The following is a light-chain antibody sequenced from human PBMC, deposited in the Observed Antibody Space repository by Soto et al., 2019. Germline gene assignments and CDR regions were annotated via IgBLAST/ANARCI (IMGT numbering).Light chain of an antibody. J-gene: IGLJ2*01. CDR3: SSHSSRSNNVI. CDR1: SSDVGGYNY. V-gene: IGLV2-14*01. CDR2: DVG. Sequence: QSALTQPASVSGSPGQSITISCTGTSSDVGGYNYVSWYQQHPGKAPKLMIYDVGNRPSGVSNRFSGSKSGNTASLTLSGLQAEDEADYYCSSHSSRSNNVIFGGGTTVPVL.